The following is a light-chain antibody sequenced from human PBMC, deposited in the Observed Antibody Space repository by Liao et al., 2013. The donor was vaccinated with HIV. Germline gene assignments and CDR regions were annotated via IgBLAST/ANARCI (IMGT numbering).Light chain of an antibody. V-gene: IGLV3-21*01. CDR1: NIGGKS. CDR2: SDS. Sequence: SYELTQPPSVSVAPGKPARITCGGDNIGGKSVHWYQQRPGQAPVLVIYSDSDRPSGIPERFSGSNSGNTATLTISGVEAGDEADYYCQVWDSSNDHYVFGTGTKVTVL. CDR3: QVWDSSNDHYV. J-gene: IGLJ1*01.